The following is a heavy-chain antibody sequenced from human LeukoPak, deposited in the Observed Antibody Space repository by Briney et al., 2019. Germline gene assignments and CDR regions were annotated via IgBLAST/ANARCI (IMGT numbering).Heavy chain of an antibody. CDR3: AKDVGKQPSDY. V-gene: IGHV3-30*02. CDR1: GFTFSSYS. Sequence: GGSLRLSCAASGFTFSSYSMNWVRQAPGKGLEWVAFIRYDGSNKYYADSVKGRFTISRDNSKNTLYLQMNSLRAEDTAVYYCAKDVGKQPSDYWGQGTLVTVSS. D-gene: IGHD6-13*01. J-gene: IGHJ4*02. CDR2: IRYDGSNK.